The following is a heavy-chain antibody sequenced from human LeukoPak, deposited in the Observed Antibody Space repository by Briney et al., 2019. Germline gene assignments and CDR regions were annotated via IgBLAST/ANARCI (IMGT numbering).Heavy chain of an antibody. J-gene: IGHJ5*02. V-gene: IGHV4-34*01. CDR1: GGSLSNYY. CDR2: INHSGST. D-gene: IGHD3-10*01. Sequence: SETLSLTCAVYGGSLSNYYWSWIRQPPGKGLEWIGEINHSGSTKFNPSLKSRVTILVDMSKSQFSLELRSVTAADTAVHYCARGPASGSDFAWFDPWGQGTLVTVSS. CDR3: ARGPASGSDFAWFDP.